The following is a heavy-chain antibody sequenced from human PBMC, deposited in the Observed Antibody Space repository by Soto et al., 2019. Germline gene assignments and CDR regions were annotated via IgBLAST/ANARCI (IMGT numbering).Heavy chain of an antibody. J-gene: IGHJ3*02. D-gene: IGHD5-12*01. V-gene: IGHV1-69*02. CDR2: IIPILGIA. CDR3: ATDPGDIVADDAFDI. CDR1: GGTFSSYT. Sequence: QVQLVQSGAEVKKPGSSVKVSCKASGGTFSSYTISWVRQAPGQGLEWMGRIIPILGIANYAQKFQGRVTITADKSTSTAYMELSSLRSEDTAVYYCATDPGDIVADDAFDIWGQGTMVTVSS.